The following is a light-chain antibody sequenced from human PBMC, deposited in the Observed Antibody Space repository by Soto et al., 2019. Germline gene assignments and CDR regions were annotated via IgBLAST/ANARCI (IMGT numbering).Light chain of an antibody. V-gene: IGKV1-8*01. J-gene: IGKJ5*01. CDR3: QQSYRTPIT. Sequence: AIRMTQSPSSLSASPGDSVTITCRASQGIRSYLAWYQQKQGKAPKFXIYAASTLQSGVPSRVSGSGSGTDFTLTISSLQPEDFATYVCQQSYRTPITFGQGTRLEIK. CDR1: QGIRSY. CDR2: AAS.